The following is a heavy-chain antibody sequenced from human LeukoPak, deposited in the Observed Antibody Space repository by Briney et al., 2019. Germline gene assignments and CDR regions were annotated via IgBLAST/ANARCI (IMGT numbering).Heavy chain of an antibody. J-gene: IGHJ6*02. CDR1: GFTVSSNY. D-gene: IGHD5-12*01. Sequence: GGSLRLSCAASGFTVSSNYMSRVRQAPGKGLEWVSVIYSGGSTYYADSVKGRFTISRDNSKNTLYLQMNSLRAEDTAVYYCARGPIVATISSYYYGMDVWGQGTTVTVSS. V-gene: IGHV3-53*01. CDR2: IYSGGST. CDR3: ARGPIVATISSYYYGMDV.